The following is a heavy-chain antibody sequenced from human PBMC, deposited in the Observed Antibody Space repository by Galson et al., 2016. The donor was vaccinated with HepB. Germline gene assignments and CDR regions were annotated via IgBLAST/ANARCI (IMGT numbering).Heavy chain of an antibody. J-gene: IGHJ6*02. CDR3: ARMVVTATSEQRGFFSYGMDV. D-gene: IGHD2-21*02. CDR1: GFSLSTSGMC. V-gene: IGHV2-70*20. Sequence: PALVKPTQTLTLTCNFSGFSLSTSGMCVSWVRQPPGKALEWLALIGWDDDKYYSTSLKTRLTISTDTSKNQVVLTMTNMDPVDTGPYYCARMVVTATSEQRGFFSYGMDVWGQGTTVTVSS. CDR2: IGWDDDK.